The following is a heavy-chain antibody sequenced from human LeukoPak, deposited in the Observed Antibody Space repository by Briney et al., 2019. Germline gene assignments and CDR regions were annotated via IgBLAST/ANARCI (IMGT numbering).Heavy chain of an antibody. D-gene: IGHD6-13*01. CDR3: ARERVRAPRSAFDI. V-gene: IGHV4-30-4*01. Sequence: SETLSLTCTVSGGSISSGDYYWSWIRQPPGKGLEWIGYIYYSGSTYYNPSLKSRVTISVDTSKNQFSLKLSSVTAADTAVYYCARERVRAPRSAFDIWGQGTMVTVSS. J-gene: IGHJ3*02. CDR2: IYYSGST. CDR1: GGSISSGDYY.